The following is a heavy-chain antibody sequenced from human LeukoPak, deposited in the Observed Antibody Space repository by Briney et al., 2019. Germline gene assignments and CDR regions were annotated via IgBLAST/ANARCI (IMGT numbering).Heavy chain of an antibody. J-gene: IGHJ4*02. CDR1: GFPFSNYW. V-gene: IGHV3-7*01. D-gene: IGHD4-23*01. CDR2: MKEDGGER. Sequence: GGSLRLSCAASGFPFSNYWMSWVRQAPGKGLEGVANMKEDGGERNYVDSVKGRFTISRDNAKNSLFLQMNSLRVDDTAVYYCATARGYSTFDYWGQGTLVTVSS. CDR3: ATARGYSTFDY.